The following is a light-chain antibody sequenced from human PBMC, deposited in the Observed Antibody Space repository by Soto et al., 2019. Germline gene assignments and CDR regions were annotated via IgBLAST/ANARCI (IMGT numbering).Light chain of an antibody. CDR3: SSFVSSIPLV. Sequence: QSALTQPASVSGSPGQSITISCTGTSSDVGGYNYVSWYQQHPGKAPKLLICDVTNRPSGVSNRFSGSKSGNTASLTISGLQTEDEADYYCSSFVSSIPLVFGGGTKVTVL. CDR1: SSDVGGYNY. J-gene: IGLJ2*01. CDR2: DVT. V-gene: IGLV2-14*03.